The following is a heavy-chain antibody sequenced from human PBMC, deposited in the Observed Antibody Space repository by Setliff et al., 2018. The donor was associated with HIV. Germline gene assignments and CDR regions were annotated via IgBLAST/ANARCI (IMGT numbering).Heavy chain of an antibody. CDR3: ARGYSGYIDY. CDR2: INHSGST. Sequence: SETLSLTCAVFGGSFSGYYWSWIRQPPGKGLEWIGEINHSGSTNYNPSLKSRVTISVDTSKNQFSLKLSSVTAADTAVYYCARGYSGYIDYWGQGTLVT. D-gene: IGHD1-26*01. J-gene: IGHJ4*02. V-gene: IGHV4-34*01. CDR1: GGSFSGYY.